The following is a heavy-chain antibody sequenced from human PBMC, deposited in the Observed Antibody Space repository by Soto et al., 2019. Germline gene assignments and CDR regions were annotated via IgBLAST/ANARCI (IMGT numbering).Heavy chain of an antibody. Sequence: EVQLVESGGGLVQPGGSLRLSCAASGFTFSSYEMDWVRQAPGKGLEWVAYISSSGSAIYYADSVKGRFIISRDNAESALFLRMNSLRAEDTSVYYCTKEKSVMYSGYDAFDVWGQGTMVTVS. CDR2: ISSSGSAI. CDR1: GFTFSSYE. V-gene: IGHV3-48*03. CDR3: TKEKSVMYSGYDAFDV. D-gene: IGHD5-12*01. J-gene: IGHJ3*01.